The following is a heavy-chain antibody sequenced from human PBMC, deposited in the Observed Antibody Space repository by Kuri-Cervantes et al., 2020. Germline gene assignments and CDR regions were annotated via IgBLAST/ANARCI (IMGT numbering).Heavy chain of an antibody. D-gene: IGHD3-3*01. CDR2: ISSSSSYI. CDR1: GFTFGDYA. Sequence: GESLKISCTASGFTFGDYAMNWVRQAPGKGLEWVSSISSSSSYIYYADSVKGRFTISRDNAKNSLYLQMNSLRAEDTAVYYCARDKGTDVLRFLEWSRTMDVWGKGTTVTVSS. J-gene: IGHJ6*03. V-gene: IGHV3-21*01. CDR3: ARDKGTDVLRFLEWSRTMDV.